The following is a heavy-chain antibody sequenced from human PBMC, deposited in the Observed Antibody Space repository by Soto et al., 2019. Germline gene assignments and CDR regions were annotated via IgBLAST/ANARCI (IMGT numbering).Heavy chain of an antibody. Sequence: RVSFPPSDYSCPSYGTTLFQQAPGQGLEWMGWISAYNGNTNYAQKLQGRVTMTTDTSTSTAYMELRSMRSDDTAVYYCARPRGYSYGFDYWGQGTLVTVS. J-gene: IGHJ4*02. V-gene: IGHV1-18*01. CDR3: ARPRGYSYGFDY. CDR1: DYSCPSYG. CDR2: ISAYNGNT. D-gene: IGHD5-18*01.